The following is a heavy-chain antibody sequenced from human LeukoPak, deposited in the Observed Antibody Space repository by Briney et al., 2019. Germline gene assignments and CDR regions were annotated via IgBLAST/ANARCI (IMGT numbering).Heavy chain of an antibody. CDR3: ARDEHHLVQGYYFDY. CDR1: GLTFSSYA. Sequence: GGSLRLSCAASGLTFSSYAMMWLRQAPGKGLEWVSAIIGNGGWALYADSVKGRFAISRDNAKNSLFLQMDSLRAEDTALYYCARDEHHLVQGYYFDYWGQGTLVTVSP. D-gene: IGHD6-13*01. J-gene: IGHJ4*02. V-gene: IGHV3-23*01. CDR2: IIGNGGWA.